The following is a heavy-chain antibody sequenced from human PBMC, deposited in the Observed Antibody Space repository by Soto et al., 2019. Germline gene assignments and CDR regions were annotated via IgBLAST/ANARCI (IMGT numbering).Heavy chain of an antibody. Sequence: ASVKVSCKASGGTFSSYAISWVRQAPGQGLEWMGGIIPIFGTANYAQKFQGRVTITADESTSTAYMELSSLRSEDTAVYYCARARLVLNVNPSYYYYGMDVWGQGTTVTVSS. D-gene: IGHD2-8*01. V-gene: IGHV1-69*13. J-gene: IGHJ6*02. CDR3: ARARLVLNVNPSYYYYGMDV. CDR1: GGTFSSYA. CDR2: IIPIFGTA.